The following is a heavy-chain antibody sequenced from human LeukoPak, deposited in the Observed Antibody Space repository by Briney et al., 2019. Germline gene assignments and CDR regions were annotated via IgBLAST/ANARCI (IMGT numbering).Heavy chain of an antibody. CDR1: GFIVSTNY. CDR2: IYSGGST. D-gene: IGHD3-10*01. CDR3: ASFYYNSGYGAFDI. V-gene: IGHV3-53*01. Sequence: PGRSLRLSCAASGFIVSTNYMSWVRQAPGKGLEWVSVIYSGGSTKYADSVKGRFTISRDISKNTLYLQMNNLRAEDTAVYYCASFYYNSGYGAFDIWGQGTVVTVSS. J-gene: IGHJ3*02.